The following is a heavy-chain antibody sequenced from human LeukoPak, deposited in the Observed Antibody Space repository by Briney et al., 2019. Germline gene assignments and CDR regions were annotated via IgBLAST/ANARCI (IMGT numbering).Heavy chain of an antibody. CDR3: ARGRIAAAGTVDY. J-gene: IGHJ4*02. CDR1: GFTFSSYS. D-gene: IGHD6-13*01. CDR2: ISSSGSYI. Sequence: PGGSLRLSCAASGFTFSSYSMNWVRQAPGKGLEWVSSISSSGSYIYYADSVKGRFTISRDNAKNSLYLQMNSLRAEDTAVYYCARGRIAAAGTVDYWGQGTLVTVSS. V-gene: IGHV3-21*01.